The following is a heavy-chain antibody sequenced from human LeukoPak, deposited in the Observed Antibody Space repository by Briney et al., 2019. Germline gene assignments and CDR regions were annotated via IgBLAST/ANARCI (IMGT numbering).Heavy chain of an antibody. CDR3: ARDPYGDFDGY. D-gene: IGHD4-17*01. CDR2: ISSSSSYI. CDR1: GFTFSSYS. Sequence: GGSLRLSCATSGFTFSSYSMNWVRQAPGKGPEWVSSISSSSSYIYYVDSVKGRFTISRDNAKNSLYLQMNSLRAEDTAMYYCARDPYGDFDGYWGQGTLVTVSS. V-gene: IGHV3-21*01. J-gene: IGHJ4*02.